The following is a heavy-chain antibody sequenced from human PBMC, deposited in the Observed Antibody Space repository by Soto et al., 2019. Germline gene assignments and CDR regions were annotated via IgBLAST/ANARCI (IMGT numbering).Heavy chain of an antibody. CDR3: GRLGAGGLSLFEH. D-gene: IGHD3-16*01. V-gene: IGHV5-51*01. Sequence: GESLKISCKGSGYSFTDYWIDWVRQMPGAGLEWMGIIYTGDSDTRYSPSFEGQVTISVDKPIGTAYLQWSSLKASDTAMYYCGRLGAGGLSLFEHWGQGTLVTVSS. J-gene: IGHJ4*02. CDR1: GYSFTDYW. CDR2: IYTGDSDT.